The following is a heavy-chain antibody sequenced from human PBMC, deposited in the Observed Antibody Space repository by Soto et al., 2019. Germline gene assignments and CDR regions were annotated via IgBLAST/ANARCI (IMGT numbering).Heavy chain of an antibody. CDR2: IIPILGIA. J-gene: IGHJ4*02. V-gene: IGHV1-69*02. D-gene: IGHD1-7*01. CDR3: APENWNSRGYYFDY. Sequence: QVQLVQSGAEVKKPGSSVKVSCKASGGTFSSYTISWVRQAPGQGLEWMGRIIPILGIANYAQKFQGRVTITADKSTSTAYMELSSLRSEDTAVYYCAPENWNSRGYYFDYWGQGTLVTVSS. CDR1: GGTFSSYT.